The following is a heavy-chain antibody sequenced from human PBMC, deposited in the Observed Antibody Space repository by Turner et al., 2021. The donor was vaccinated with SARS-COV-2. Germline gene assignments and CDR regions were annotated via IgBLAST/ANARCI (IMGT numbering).Heavy chain of an antibody. CDR2: SNTLGDP. D-gene: IGHD2-21*02. J-gene: IGHJ4*02. CDR1: GFTVNANY. V-gene: IGHV3-53*02. Sequence: EVQLVETGGGFIQPGGSLRLSCAVSGFTVNANYMSWVRQAPVKGLEWVSLSNTLGDPYYTDSVKGRFTVSRDSSKNTMFLHMTNLRVEDTAMYYCARLLGGYSWDDYWCQGTLVTISS. CDR3: ARLLGGYSWDDY.